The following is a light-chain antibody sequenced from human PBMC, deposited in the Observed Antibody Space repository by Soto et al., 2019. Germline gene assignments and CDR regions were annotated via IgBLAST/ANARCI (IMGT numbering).Light chain of an antibody. V-gene: IGKV1-5*03. CDR1: QTISSW. CDR3: QHYNSYSEA. J-gene: IGKJ1*01. Sequence: MSQSPATVSATVRYRVTISSLASQTISSWLAWYQQKPGKAPKLLIYKASTLKSGVPSRFSGSGSGTEFTLTISSLQPDDFATYYCQHYNSYSEAFGQGTKVDIK. CDR2: KAS.